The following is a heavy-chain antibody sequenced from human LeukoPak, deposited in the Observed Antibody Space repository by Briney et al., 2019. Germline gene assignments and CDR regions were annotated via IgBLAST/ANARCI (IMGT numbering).Heavy chain of an antibody. CDR3: ARGIRDFWRGYYIPYYYYGMDV. Sequence: PSETLSLTCTVSGVSISSYFWSWIRQPPGKGLEWIWYIYYSGSTNYNPSLKSRVTISVDTPKNQFSLKLSSVTAADTAVYYCARGIRDFWRGYYIPYYYYGMDVWGQGTTVTVSS. CDR2: IYYSGST. D-gene: IGHD3-3*01. J-gene: IGHJ6*02. V-gene: IGHV4-59*01. CDR1: GVSISSYF.